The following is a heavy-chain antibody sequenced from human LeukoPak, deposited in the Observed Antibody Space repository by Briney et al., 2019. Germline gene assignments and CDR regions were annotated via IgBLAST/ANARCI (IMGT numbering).Heavy chain of an antibody. Sequence: ASVKVSCKASGYTFTSYGISWVRQAPGQGLEWMGWINPNSGGTNYAQKFQGRVTMTGDTSISTAYMELSRLRSDDTAVYYCARGRVLAWYSSSSDYWGQGTLVTVSS. V-gene: IGHV1-2*02. J-gene: IGHJ4*02. CDR2: INPNSGGT. CDR1: GYTFTSYG. D-gene: IGHD6-6*01. CDR3: ARGRVLAWYSSSSDY.